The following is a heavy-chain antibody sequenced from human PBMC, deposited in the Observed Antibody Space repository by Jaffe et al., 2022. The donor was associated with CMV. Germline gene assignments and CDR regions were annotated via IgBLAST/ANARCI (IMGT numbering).Heavy chain of an antibody. J-gene: IGHJ4*02. CDR2: INPNSGGT. CDR3: ARGTQPYSSSWYVGYFDY. Sequence: QVQLVQSGAEVKKPGASVKVSCKASGYTFTGYYMHWVRQAPGQGLEWMGWINPNSGGTNYAQKFQGRVTMTRDTSISTAYMELSRLRSDDTAVYYCARGTQPYSSSWYVGYFDYWGQGTLVTVSS. D-gene: IGHD6-13*01. V-gene: IGHV1-2*02. CDR1: GYTFTGYY.